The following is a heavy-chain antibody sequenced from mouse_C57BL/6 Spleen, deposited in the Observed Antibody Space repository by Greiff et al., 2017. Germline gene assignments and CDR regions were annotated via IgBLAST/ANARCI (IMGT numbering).Heavy chain of an antibody. Sequence: QVQLQQSGAELVRPGASVTLSCKASGYTFTDYEMHWVKQTPVHGLEWIGAIDPETGGTAYNQKFKGKAILTADKSSSTAYMELRSLTSEDSAVYYCTQYDYDAWFAYWGQGTLVTVSA. CDR1: GYTFTDYE. J-gene: IGHJ3*01. V-gene: IGHV1-15*01. CDR3: TQYDYDAWFAY. D-gene: IGHD2-4*01. CDR2: IDPETGGT.